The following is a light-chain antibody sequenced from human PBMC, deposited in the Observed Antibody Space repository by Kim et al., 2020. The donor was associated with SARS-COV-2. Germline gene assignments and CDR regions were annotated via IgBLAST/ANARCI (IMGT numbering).Light chain of an antibody. V-gene: IGLV2-14*03. CDR1: SRDGGGYHY. CDR3: ISYTSTATLV. J-gene: IGLJ2*01. Sequence: GHTFTISCRGTSRDGGGYHYVSWFQQHPGKVPKLMIYDVDKRPSGVSSRFSGSKSGDTASLTISGLQAEDEADYYCISYTSTATLVFGGGTQLTVL. CDR2: DVD.